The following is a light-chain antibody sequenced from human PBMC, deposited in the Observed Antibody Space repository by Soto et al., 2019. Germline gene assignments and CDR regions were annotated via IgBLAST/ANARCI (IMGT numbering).Light chain of an antibody. V-gene: IGKV1-5*03. CDR2: KAS. Sequence: DIHMTQSPSTLSASVGDRVTITCRASQSISNWLAWYQQKPGKAPKLLIYKASSLESGVPSRFSGSGSGSDFTLTISSLQPDDLATYYCQQYYSYSRTFGQGTKVDIK. J-gene: IGKJ1*01. CDR1: QSISNW. CDR3: QQYYSYSRT.